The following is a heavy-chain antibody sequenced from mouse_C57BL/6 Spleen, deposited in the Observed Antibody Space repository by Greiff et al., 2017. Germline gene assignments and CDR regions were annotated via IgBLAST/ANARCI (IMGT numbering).Heavy chain of an antibody. CDR1: GYTFTSYW. CDR2: IDPSDSYT. V-gene: IGHV1-59*01. CDR3: ARSTTGVARAMED. J-gene: IGHJ4*01. D-gene: IGHD1-1*01. Sequence: QFQLQQPGAELVRPGTSVKLSCKASGYTFTSYWLHWVKQRPGQGLEWIGVIDPSDSYTNYNQKFKGKATLTVDTSSSTAYMQLSSLTSEDSAVYYCARSTTGVARAMEDRGKGTTVTVAS.